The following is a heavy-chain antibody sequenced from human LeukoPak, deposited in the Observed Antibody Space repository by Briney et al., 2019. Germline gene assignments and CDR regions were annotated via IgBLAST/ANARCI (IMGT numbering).Heavy chain of an antibody. Sequence: SETLSLTCTVSGGSIRTFYWSWLRQPAGKGLEWIGRIFTSGSTNYNPSLKSRVTMSVDTSKNHFSLKLSSVTAADTAVYYCARERYNGSGSYSGDYYYYYMDVWGKGTTVTISS. J-gene: IGHJ6*03. D-gene: IGHD3-10*01. CDR3: ARERYNGSGSYSGDYYYYYMDV. V-gene: IGHV4-4*07. CDR2: IFTSGST. CDR1: GGSIRTFY.